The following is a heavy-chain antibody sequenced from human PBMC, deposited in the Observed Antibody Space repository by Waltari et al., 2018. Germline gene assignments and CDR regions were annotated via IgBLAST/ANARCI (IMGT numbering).Heavy chain of an antibody. V-gene: IGHV3-30-3*01. CDR2: ISYDGSNE. Sequence: QVELVESGGGVVQLGRSLRLSCAAPGFTFSSYALHWVRQAPGKGLEWVAVISYDGSNEYYADSVKGRFTVSRDNSKNTLFLQMDSLRPEDTAIYYCAKVGAPDLYYYYYIDVWGTGTTVTISS. CDR3: AKVGAPDLYYYYYIDV. D-gene: IGHD3-10*01. J-gene: IGHJ6*03. CDR1: GFTFSSYA.